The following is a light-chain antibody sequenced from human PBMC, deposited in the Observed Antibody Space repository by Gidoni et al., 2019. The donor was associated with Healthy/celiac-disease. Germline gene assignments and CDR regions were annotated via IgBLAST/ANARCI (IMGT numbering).Light chain of an antibody. CDR2: EDN. CDR1: SCSIASNY. Sequence: FMLTQPHSVSDSPGKTVTISCTGSSCSIASNYVQWYQQRPGSAPTTVIYEDNQRPSGVPDRFSGSIDSSSNSASLTISGLKTEDEADYYCQSYDSSSVVFGGGTKLTVL. V-gene: IGLV6-57*02. CDR3: QSYDSSSVV. J-gene: IGLJ2*01.